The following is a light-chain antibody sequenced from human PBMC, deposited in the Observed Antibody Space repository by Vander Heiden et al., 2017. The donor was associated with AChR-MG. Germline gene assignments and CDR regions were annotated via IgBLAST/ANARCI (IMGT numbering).Light chain of an antibody. J-gene: IGLJ2*01. CDR1: SSDVGGYNY. CDR3: SSYTSSSTVV. V-gene: IGLV2-14*03. CDR2: DVS. Sequence: QSALTQPASVSGSPGQSIPISCTGTSSDVGGYNYVSWYQQHPGKAPKLMIYDVSNRPSGVSNRFSGSKSGNMASLTISGLQAEDEADYYCSSYTSSSTVVFGGGTKLTVL.